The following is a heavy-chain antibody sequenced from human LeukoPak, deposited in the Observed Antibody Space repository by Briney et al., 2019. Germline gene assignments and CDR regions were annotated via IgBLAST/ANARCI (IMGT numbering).Heavy chain of an antibody. Sequence: PGRSLRLSCAASGFTFSSYAMHWVRQAPGKGLGRLSAITGSGDITYYADSVKGRFTVSRDISKNTLYLQMNSLRAEDTALYYCAKGITAADTGLDYWGQGTLVTVSS. J-gene: IGHJ4*02. CDR1: GFTFSSYA. D-gene: IGHD6-13*01. CDR3: AKGITAADTGLDY. V-gene: IGHV3-23*01. CDR2: ITGSGDIT.